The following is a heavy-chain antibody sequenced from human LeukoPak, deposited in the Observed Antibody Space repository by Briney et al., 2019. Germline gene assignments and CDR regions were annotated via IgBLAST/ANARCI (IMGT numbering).Heavy chain of an antibody. CDR1: GFIFSSYA. J-gene: IGHJ6*03. CDR3: AKSGGGSGYYYMDV. D-gene: IGHD1-26*01. Sequence: GGCLRLSCAASGFIFSSYAMSWVRQAPGKGLEWVSAISAGGGTHHADSVKGRFTISRDNSKDTLYLQMNSLRAEDTAVYYCAKSGGGSGYYYMDVWGKGTTVTVSS. V-gene: IGHV3-23*01. CDR2: ISAGGGT.